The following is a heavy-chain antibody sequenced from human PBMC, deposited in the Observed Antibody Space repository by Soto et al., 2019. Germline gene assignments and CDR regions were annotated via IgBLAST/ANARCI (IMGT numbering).Heavy chain of an antibody. CDR2: ISYDGSNK. CDR3: ARVMQLPSYYYYGMDV. CDR1: GFTFSSYA. Sequence: PGGSLRLSCAASGFTFSSYAMHWVRQAPGKGLEWVAVISYDGSNKYYADSVKGRFTISRDNSKNTLYLQMNSLRAEDTAVYCCARVMQLPSYYYYGMDVWGQGTTVTVSS. J-gene: IGHJ6*02. D-gene: IGHD6-6*01. V-gene: IGHV3-30-3*01.